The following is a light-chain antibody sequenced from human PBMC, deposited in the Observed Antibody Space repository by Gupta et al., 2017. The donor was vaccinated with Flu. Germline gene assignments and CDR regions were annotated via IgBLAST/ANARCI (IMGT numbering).Light chain of an antibody. CDR3: QQYYNYPWT. CDR2: AAS. J-gene: IGKJ1*01. CDR1: QSISSY. Sequence: AIRMTQSPSSFSPSTGDRVTITCRASQSISSYLAWYQQKPGKAPKLLIYAASTLQSGVPSRFSGSGSGTDFTLTISCLQSEDFATYYCQQYYNYPWTFGQGTKVEIK. V-gene: IGKV1-8*01.